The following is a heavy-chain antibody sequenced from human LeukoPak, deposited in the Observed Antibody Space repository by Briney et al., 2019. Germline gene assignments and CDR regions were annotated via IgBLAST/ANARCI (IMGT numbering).Heavy chain of an antibody. D-gene: IGHD3/OR15-3a*01. J-gene: IGHJ5*02. Sequence: GASVKVSCKASGYTFTGYYIHWVRRAPGHGLEWMGRINPNTGGTNYAQKFQGRVTMTRDTSISTAYMELSRLTSDDTAVYYCARVGVDLWFNPWGQGTLVTVSS. CDR2: INPNTGGT. V-gene: IGHV1-2*06. CDR1: GYTFTGYY. CDR3: ARVGVDLWFNP.